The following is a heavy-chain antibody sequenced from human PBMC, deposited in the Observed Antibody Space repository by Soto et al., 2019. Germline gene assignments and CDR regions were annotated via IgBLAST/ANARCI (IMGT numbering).Heavy chain of an antibody. D-gene: IGHD6-6*01. CDR1: GYTFTTYA. CDR2: INAGNGNT. CDR3: ARDGQLGHNWFDP. J-gene: IGHJ5*02. V-gene: IGHV1-3*01. Sequence: VQLVQSGAEVKKPGASVKVSCKASGYTFTTYAMHWVRQAPGQRLEWMGWINAGNGNTKYSQKFQGRVTITRDTSASTAYMELSSLRSEDTAVYYCARDGQLGHNWFDPWGQGTLVTVSS.